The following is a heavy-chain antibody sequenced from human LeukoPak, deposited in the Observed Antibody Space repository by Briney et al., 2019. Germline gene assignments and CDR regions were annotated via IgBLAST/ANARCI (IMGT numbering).Heavy chain of an antibody. CDR1: GFTFSNYG. V-gene: IGHV3-33*01. CDR3: ARDISGYYYFDY. D-gene: IGHD3-22*01. Sequence: QPGRSLRLSCAASGFTFSNYGMHWVRQAPGKGLEWVAVIWYDGSNKYYADSVKGRFIISRDNSKNTLYLQMNSLRAEDTAVYYCARDISGYYYFDYWGQGTLVTVSS. J-gene: IGHJ4*02. CDR2: IWYDGSNK.